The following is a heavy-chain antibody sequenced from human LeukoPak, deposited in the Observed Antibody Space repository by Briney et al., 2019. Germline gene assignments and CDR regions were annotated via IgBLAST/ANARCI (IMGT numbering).Heavy chain of an antibody. CDR1: GYTFSNYG. CDR3: ARYRGYDSSGMYFDY. Sequence: ASVKVSCKASGYTFSNYGISWVRQAPGQGLEWMGWISAYNGNTNYAQNFQGGVTMTTDTSTTTAYMELRSLRSDDTAVYYCARYRGYDSSGMYFDYWGQGTLVTVSS. V-gene: IGHV1-18*01. CDR2: ISAYNGNT. D-gene: IGHD3-22*01. J-gene: IGHJ4*02.